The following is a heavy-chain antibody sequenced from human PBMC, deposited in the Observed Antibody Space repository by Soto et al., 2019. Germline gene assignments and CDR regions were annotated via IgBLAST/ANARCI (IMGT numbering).Heavy chain of an antibody. V-gene: IGHV1-3*05. D-gene: IGHD3-10*01. Sequence: QVQLVQSGAEEKKPGASVKVSCKASGYTFISYAMHWVRQAPGQRLEWMGWINVGNGNTKYSQKFQGRVTITRDTSASTAYMELSSLRSEDTAVYLCARDAYGSGRVGGGMDVWGQGTTVTVSS. CDR2: INVGNGNT. J-gene: IGHJ6*02. CDR3: ARDAYGSGRVGGGMDV. CDR1: GYTFISYA.